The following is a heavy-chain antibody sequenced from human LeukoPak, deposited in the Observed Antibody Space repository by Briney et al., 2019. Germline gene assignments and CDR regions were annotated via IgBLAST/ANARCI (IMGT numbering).Heavy chain of an antibody. CDR3: ARSTGYYSAFDY. D-gene: IGHD3-9*01. J-gene: IGHJ4*02. CDR1: GGSITGYY. Sequence: PSETLSLTYTVSGGSITGYYWSWIRQPPGKGLEWIGYIYYSGSTNYNPSLKSRVTISVDTSKNQFSLKLNSVTAADTAVYYCARSTGYYSAFDYWGQGTLVTVSS. CDR2: IYYSGST. V-gene: IGHV4-59*01.